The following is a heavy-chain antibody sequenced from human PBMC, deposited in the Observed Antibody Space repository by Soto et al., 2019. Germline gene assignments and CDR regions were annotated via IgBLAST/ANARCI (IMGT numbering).Heavy chain of an antibody. Sequence: SETLSLTCTVSGGSISRVAYYWSCIRPLPGKGLEWIGYVYHSGNADYNPSLKSRISMSVHTSKNQFSMDLKDVTAADTAVYYCAVDTTIEGPNWVDPWGQGTLVTVSS. J-gene: IGHJ5*02. CDR3: AVDTTIEGPNWVDP. CDR1: GGSISRVAYY. CDR2: VYHSGNA. V-gene: IGHV4-30-4*08. D-gene: IGHD5-18*01.